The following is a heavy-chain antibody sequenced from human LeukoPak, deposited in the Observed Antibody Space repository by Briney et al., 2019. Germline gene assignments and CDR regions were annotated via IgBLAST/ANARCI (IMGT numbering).Heavy chain of an antibody. V-gene: IGHV3-15*01. Sequence: PGGSLRLSCAASGFTFSNACMSWVRQAPGKGLEWVGHIKTKTDGGTTDYAAPVKGRFTISRDDSNNTLYLQMNSLKTEDTALYYCTTGTWIQLWLADYWGQGTLVTVSS. D-gene: IGHD5-18*01. J-gene: IGHJ4*02. CDR3: TTGTWIQLWLADY. CDR1: GFTFSNAC. CDR2: IKTKTDGGTT.